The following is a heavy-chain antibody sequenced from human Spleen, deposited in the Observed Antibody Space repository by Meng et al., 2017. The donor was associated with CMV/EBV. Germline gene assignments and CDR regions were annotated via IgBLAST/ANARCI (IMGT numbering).Heavy chain of an antibody. CDR3: ARGYSGWYDN. CDR2: IRGGGGNI. V-gene: IGHV3-48*04. Sequence: GESLKISCAASGFTFSSYSMNWVRQAPGKGLEWISIIRGGGGNIDYADSVKGRFTISRDNAKNSVYLQMNTLRAEDTAVYYCARGYSGWYDNWGQGTLVTVSS. CDR1: GFTFSSYS. J-gene: IGHJ5*02. D-gene: IGHD4-11*01.